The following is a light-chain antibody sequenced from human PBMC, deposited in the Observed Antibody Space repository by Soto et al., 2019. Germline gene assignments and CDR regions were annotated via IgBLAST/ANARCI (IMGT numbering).Light chain of an antibody. CDR2: DVS. Sequence: DIAMTQSPATLSVSPWERATLSCRSGQGVTTNFEWYQQKSGKSPRLLIYDVSTRATGVPARFSGTGSETDFTLTISGLQSDDSEFYFCQQYNNWPFSFGQGTRLEIK. J-gene: IGKJ5*01. CDR1: QGVTTN. CDR3: QQYNNWPFS. V-gene: IGKV3-15*01.